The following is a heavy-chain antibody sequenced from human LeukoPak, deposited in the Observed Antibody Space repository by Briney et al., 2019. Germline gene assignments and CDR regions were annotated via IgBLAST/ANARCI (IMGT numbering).Heavy chain of an antibody. J-gene: IGHJ4*02. CDR3: ATADNWNDKPFDL. CDR1: GFTFSFYM. V-gene: IGHV3-21*01. CDR2: ISTSSSHI. Sequence: GGSLRLSCTASGFTFSFYMMNWVRQAPGKGLEWVSSISTSSSHIYYADSLKGRFTVSRDNAKNSLYLQMNNLRAEDTAVYYCATADNWNDKPFDLWGPGTLVTVSS. D-gene: IGHD1-20*01.